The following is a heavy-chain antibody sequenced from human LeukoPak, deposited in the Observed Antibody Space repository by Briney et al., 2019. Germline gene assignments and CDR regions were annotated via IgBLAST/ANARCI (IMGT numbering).Heavy chain of an antibody. CDR3: AKIVKAAPGLFDY. V-gene: IGHV3-21*04. CDR1: GFTFSSYS. CDR2: IRSSSSYI. D-gene: IGHD6-13*01. Sequence: GGSLRLSCAASGFTFSSYSMNWVRQAPGKGLEWVSFIRSSSSYIYYADSVKGRFTISRDNSKNTLYLQMNSLRADDTAVYYCAKIVKAAPGLFDYWGQGTLVTVSS. J-gene: IGHJ4*02.